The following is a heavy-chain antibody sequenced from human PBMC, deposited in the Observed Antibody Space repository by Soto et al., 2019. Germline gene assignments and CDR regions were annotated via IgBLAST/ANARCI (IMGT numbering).Heavy chain of an antibody. CDR1: GGSFRDYY. J-gene: IGHJ5*02. D-gene: IGHD5-18*01. CDR3: ARGADTALVRGYNWFDP. Sequence: SETLSLTCAIYGGSFRDYYWSWIRQPPGKGLEWIGEINHSGSTNYNPSLKSRVTMSVDTSKNQFSLRLNSVTAADTAVYYCARGADTALVRGYNWFDPWGKGTLVAVSS. CDR2: INHSGST. V-gene: IGHV4-34*01.